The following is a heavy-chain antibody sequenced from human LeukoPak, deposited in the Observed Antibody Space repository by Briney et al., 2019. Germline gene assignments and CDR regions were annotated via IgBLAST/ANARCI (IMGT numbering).Heavy chain of an antibody. V-gene: IGHV3-21*01. CDR1: GFTFSSYS. CDR2: ISSSSSYI. D-gene: IGHD2-15*01. J-gene: IGHJ4*02. CDR3: AMGTLGYCSGGSCFDY. Sequence: GGSLRLSCAASGFTFSSYSMNWVRQAPGKGLEWVSSISSSSSYIYYADSVKGRFTISRDNAKNSLYLQMNSLRAEDTAVYYCAMGTLGYCSGGSCFDYWGQGTLVTVSS.